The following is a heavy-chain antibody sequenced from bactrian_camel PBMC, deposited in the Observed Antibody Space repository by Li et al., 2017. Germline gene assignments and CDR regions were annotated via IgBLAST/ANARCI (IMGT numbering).Heavy chain of an antibody. J-gene: IGHJ6*01. Sequence: HVQLVESGGGSVEAGGSLRLSCAASGYSGTAYCMGWFRQAPGKEREWVAGIDSGGSTSYSESVQGRFTISKDDAKNTLYLQMKSLKPEDTAMYYCAAVESSSGSRCYPNWKADFGYWGHGTQVTVS. V-gene: IGHV3S53*01. CDR1: GYSGTAYC. CDR2: IDSGGST. D-gene: IGHD3*01. CDR3: AAVESSSGSRCYPNWKADFGY.